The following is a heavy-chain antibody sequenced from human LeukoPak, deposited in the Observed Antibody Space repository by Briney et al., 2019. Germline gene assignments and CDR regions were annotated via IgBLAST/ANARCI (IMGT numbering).Heavy chain of an antibody. D-gene: IGHD4-11*01. CDR1: GGSISSYY. CDR3: ARGSNYVGFDY. J-gene: IGHJ4*02. V-gene: IGHV4-59*12. CDR2: ISHNGNT. Sequence: PSETLSLTCTVSGGSISSYYWNWIRQPPGKGLEWIGYISHNGNTNSIPSLKSRVTISLDTSKNQFSLKLSSVTAADTAVYYCARGSNYVGFDYWGQGTLVTVSS.